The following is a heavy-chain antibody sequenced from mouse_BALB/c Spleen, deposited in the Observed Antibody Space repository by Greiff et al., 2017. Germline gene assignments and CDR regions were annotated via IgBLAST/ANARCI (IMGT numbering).Heavy chain of an antibody. CDR3: AREYGNYGAWFAY. CDR1: GFSLTGYG. V-gene: IGHV2-6-7*01. D-gene: IGHD2-10*02. Sequence: VQLVESGPGLVAPSQSLSITCTVSGFSLTGYGVNWVRQPPGKGLEWLGMIWGDGSTDYNSALKSRLSISKDNSKSQVFLKMNSLQTDDTARYYCAREYGNYGAWFAYWGQGTLVTVSA. CDR2: IWGDGST. J-gene: IGHJ3*01.